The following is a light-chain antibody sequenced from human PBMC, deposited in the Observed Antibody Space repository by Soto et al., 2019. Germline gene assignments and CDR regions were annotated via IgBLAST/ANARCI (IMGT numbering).Light chain of an antibody. J-gene: IGLJ1*01. CDR3: SSYAGSNNYV. CDR2: EIT. CDR1: SSEIGGYNF. V-gene: IGLV2-8*01. Sequence: QSALTQPPSASGSPGQSVTISCTGTSSEIGGYNFVSWYQHHPDKAPKLMIYEITKRPTGVPARFSGSKSDNTASLTVSGLQAEDEADYYCSSYAGSNNYVFGTGTKLTVL.